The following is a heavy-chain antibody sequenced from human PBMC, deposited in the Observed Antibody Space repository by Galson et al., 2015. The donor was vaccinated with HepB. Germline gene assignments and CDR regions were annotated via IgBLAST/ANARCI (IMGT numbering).Heavy chain of an antibody. D-gene: IGHD3-10*01. CDR2: IIPIFGTA. CDR1: GGTFSSYA. J-gene: IGHJ6*02. CDR3: ARAPSLPRPTMVYYYYGMDV. Sequence: SVKVSCKASGGTFSSYAISWVRQAPGQGLEWMGGIIPIFGTANYAQKFQGRVTITADESTSTAYMELSSLRSEDTAVYYCARAPSLPRPTMVYYYYGMDVWGQGTTVTVSS. V-gene: IGHV1-69*13.